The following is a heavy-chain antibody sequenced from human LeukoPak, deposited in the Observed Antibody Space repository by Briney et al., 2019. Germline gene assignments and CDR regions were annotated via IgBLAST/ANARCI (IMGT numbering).Heavy chain of an antibody. CDR3: ARALPSSSWYSPSFDY. D-gene: IGHD6-13*01. J-gene: IGHJ4*02. Sequence: SVKVSSKASGGTFSSYAINRVRQAPGEGLEWMGAIITIFDTANYAQKFQGRVTITADKSTSTAYMELSSLRSEDTAVYYCARALPSSSWYSPSFDYWGQGTLVAVSS. CDR1: GGTFSSYA. CDR2: IITIFDTA. V-gene: IGHV1-69*06.